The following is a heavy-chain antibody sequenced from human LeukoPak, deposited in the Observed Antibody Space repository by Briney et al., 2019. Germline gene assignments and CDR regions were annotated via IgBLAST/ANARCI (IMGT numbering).Heavy chain of an antibody. CDR1: GFTFSSYS. Sequence: GGSLRLSCAASGFTFSSYSMNWVRQAPGKGLEWVSSISSSSSYIYYADSVKGRFTISRDNAKNSLYLQMNSLRAEDTAVYYCVRSYHPGGWFDPWGQGTLVTVSS. CDR3: VRSYHPGGWFDP. CDR2: ISSSSSYI. V-gene: IGHV3-21*01. J-gene: IGHJ5*02. D-gene: IGHD2-21*01.